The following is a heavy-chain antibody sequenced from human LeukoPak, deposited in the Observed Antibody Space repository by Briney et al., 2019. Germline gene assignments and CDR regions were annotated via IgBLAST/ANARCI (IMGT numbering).Heavy chain of an antibody. Sequence: GGSLRLSCAASGFTFSSYGMSWVRQAPGKGLEWVSAISGSGGSTYYADSVKGRFTISRDNSKNTLYLQMNSLRAEDTAVYYCAKGYYDSSGYYYDDYWGQGTLVTVSS. CDR3: AKGYYDSSGYYYDDY. D-gene: IGHD3-22*01. CDR2: ISGSGGST. J-gene: IGHJ4*02. V-gene: IGHV3-23*01. CDR1: GFTFSSYG.